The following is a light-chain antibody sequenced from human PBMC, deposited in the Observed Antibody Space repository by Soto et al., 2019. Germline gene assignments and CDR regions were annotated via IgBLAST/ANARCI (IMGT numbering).Light chain of an antibody. Sequence: QSVLTQPPSASGTPGQRVTISCSGSSSNIGINTVNWYQQLLGTAPKLLIYSNNQRPSGVTDRFSGSKSGTSASLAISGLQSEDEADYYCAAWDDSLNGVLFGGGTKLTVL. CDR3: AAWDDSLNGVL. V-gene: IGLV1-44*01. J-gene: IGLJ2*01. CDR2: SNN. CDR1: SSNIGINT.